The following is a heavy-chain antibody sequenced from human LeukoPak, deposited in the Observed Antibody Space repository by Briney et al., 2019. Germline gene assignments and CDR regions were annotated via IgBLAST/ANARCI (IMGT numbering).Heavy chain of an antibody. CDR2: INHSGST. CDR3: ARHAKRRGYCSGGSCYSSWFDP. V-gene: IGHV4-34*01. Sequence: SETLSLTCAVYGGSFSGYYWSWIRQPPGKGLEWIGEINHSGSTNYNPSLKSRVTISVDTSKNQFSLKLSSVTAADTAVYYCARHAKRRGYCSGGSCYSSWFDPWGQGTLVTVSS. D-gene: IGHD2-15*01. J-gene: IGHJ5*02. CDR1: GGSFSGYY.